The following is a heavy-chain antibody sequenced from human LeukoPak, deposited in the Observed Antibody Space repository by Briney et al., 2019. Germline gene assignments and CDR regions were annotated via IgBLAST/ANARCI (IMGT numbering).Heavy chain of an antibody. CDR1: GFTFSSYW. V-gene: IGHV3-7*01. D-gene: IGHD2-15*01. CDR2: IKQDGSEK. J-gene: IGHJ5*02. Sequence: PGGSLRLSCAASGFTFSSYWMSWVRQAPGKGLEWVANIKQDGSEKYYVDSVKGRFTISRGNAKNSLYLQMNSLRAEDTAVYYCARGLVVVAADWFDPWGQGTLVTVSS. CDR3: ARGLVVVAADWFDP.